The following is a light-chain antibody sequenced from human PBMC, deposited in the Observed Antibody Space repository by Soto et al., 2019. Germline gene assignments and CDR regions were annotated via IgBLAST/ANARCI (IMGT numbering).Light chain of an antibody. Sequence: QSVLTQPPSASGSPGQSVTISCTGTSSDIGGYNSVSWYQQHPGKAPRLMIYEVNKRPSGVPDRFSGSKSGYTASLTVSGLQTEDEAFYYCSSSAGIYHYLVFGGGTK. V-gene: IGLV2-8*01. CDR2: EVN. J-gene: IGLJ3*02. CDR1: SSDIGGYNS. CDR3: SSSAGIYHYLV.